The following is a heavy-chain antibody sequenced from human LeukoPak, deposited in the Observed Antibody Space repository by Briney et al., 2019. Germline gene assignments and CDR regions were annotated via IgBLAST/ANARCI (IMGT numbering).Heavy chain of an antibody. V-gene: IGHV1-69*04. J-gene: IGHJ4*02. CDR1: GGTFSSYA. D-gene: IGHD3-10*01. Sequence: SVKVSCKASGGTFSSYAISWVRQAPGQGLEWMGRIIPILGIANYAQKFQGRVTITADKSTSTAYMELSSLRSEDTAVYYCARVMVRGVIDNYFDYWGQGTLVTVSS. CDR3: ARVMVRGVIDNYFDY. CDR2: IIPILGIA.